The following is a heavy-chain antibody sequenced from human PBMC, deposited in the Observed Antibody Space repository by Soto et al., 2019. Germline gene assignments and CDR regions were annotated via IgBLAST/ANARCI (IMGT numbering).Heavy chain of an antibody. D-gene: IGHD2-2*01. Sequence: GGSLRLSCAASGFTFSGSAMHWVRQASGKGLEWVGRIRSKMNNYATAYAESVKGRFTISRDDSENTTVLQMNSLKTDDTAVYYCTRYCTNTTCQGLFGMDVWGQGTTVTSP. CDR2: IRSKMNNYAT. J-gene: IGHJ6*02. CDR1: GFTFSGSA. V-gene: IGHV3-73*01. CDR3: TRYCTNTTCQGLFGMDV.